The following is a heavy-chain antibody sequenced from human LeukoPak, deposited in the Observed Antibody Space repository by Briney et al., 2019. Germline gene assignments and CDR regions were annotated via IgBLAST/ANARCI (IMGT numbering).Heavy chain of an antibody. CDR2: IHYSVRA. J-gene: IGHJ6*02. V-gene: IGHV4-59*11. CDR1: GGSLNGHY. Sequence: SETLSLTRIVSGGSLNGHYWTWIRPPPGRGLEWIGQIHYSVRADYNPSLKRRVTISGEPSKNQISLKLKAVAAADTARYYVSRFGVDCDWDVWGQGTRVPVS. CDR3: SRFGVDCDWDV. D-gene: IGHD2-21*02.